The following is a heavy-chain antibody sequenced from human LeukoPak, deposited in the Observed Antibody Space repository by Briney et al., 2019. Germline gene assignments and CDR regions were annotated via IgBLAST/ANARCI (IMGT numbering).Heavy chain of an antibody. D-gene: IGHD3-10*01. V-gene: IGHV4-34*01. CDR1: GGSFSGYY. J-gene: IGHJ5*02. CDR3: ARGLFNYGSGSYYRRYNWFDP. CDR2: INHSGST. Sequence: TSETLSLTCAVYGGSFSGYYWSWIRQPPGKGLEWIGEINHSGSTNYNPSLKSRVTISVDTSKNQFSLKPSSVTAADTAAYYCARGLFNYGSGSYYRRYNWFDPWGQGTLVTVSS.